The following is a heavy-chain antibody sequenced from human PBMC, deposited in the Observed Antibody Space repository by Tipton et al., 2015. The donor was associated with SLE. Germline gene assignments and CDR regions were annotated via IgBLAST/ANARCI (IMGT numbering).Heavy chain of an antibody. J-gene: IGHJ5*02. CDR2: IYYSGST. V-gene: IGHV4-39*01. Sequence: TLSLTCTVSGGSIISSSYYWGWIRQPPGKGLEWIGSIYYSGSTYYNPPLKSRVTISVDTSKNQFSLKLSSVTAADTAVYYCASRYYDSSGSGWFDPWGQGTLVTVSS. D-gene: IGHD3-22*01. CDR1: GGSIISSSYY. CDR3: ASRYYDSSGSGWFDP.